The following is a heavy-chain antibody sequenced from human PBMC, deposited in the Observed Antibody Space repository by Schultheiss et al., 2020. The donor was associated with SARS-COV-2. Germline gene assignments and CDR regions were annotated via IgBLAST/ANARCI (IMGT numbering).Heavy chain of an antibody. D-gene: IGHD1-26*01. CDR2: INHSGST. V-gene: IGHV4-34*01. CDR1: GFTFSNYA. J-gene: IGHJ5*02. Sequence: GSLRLSCAASGFTFSNYAMSWIRQPPGKGLEWIGEINHSGSTNYNPSLKSRVTISVDTSKNQFSLKLSSVTAADTAVYYCARHGRGSNWFDPWGQGTLVTVSS. CDR3: ARHGRGSNWFDP.